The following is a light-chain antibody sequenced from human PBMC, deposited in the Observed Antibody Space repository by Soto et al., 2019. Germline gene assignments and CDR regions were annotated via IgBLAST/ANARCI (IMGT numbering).Light chain of an antibody. Sequence: EIVLTQSPGTVSLSQGERVTLSCRARQSISNNHLAWYQQKPGQAPRLLIHGTSNRATGIPDRFSGSGSGTDFTLTFSRLEPDDFAVYYCEYYGDSIIFGGGTKVEIK. CDR1: QSISNNH. V-gene: IGKV3-20*01. CDR3: EYYGDSII. J-gene: IGKJ4*01. CDR2: GTS.